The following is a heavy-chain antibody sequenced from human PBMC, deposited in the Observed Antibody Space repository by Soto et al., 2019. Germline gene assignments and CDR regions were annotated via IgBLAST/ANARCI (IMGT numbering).Heavy chain of an antibody. CDR3: ARDAMGLYYYYGMDV. V-gene: IGHV1-2*02. CDR1: GYTFTGYD. J-gene: IGHJ6*02. Sequence: ASVKVSCKASGYTFTGYDMHWVLQAPGQGLEWMGWINPNSGGTNYAQKFQGRVTMTRDTSISTAYMELSRLRSDDTAVYYCARDAMGLYYYYGMDVWGQGTTVTVSS. CDR2: INPNSGGT.